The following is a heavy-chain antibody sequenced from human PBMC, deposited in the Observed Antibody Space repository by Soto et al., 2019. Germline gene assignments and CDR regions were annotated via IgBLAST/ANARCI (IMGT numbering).Heavy chain of an antibody. CDR3: AKDFFAGVAVARFDP. D-gene: IGHD6-19*01. V-gene: IGHV3-23*01. J-gene: IGHJ5*02. CDR1: GFTFGSYA. Sequence: EVQLLESGGGLVQPGGSLRLSCAASGFTFGSYAMSWVRQAPGKGLDWVSAISGSGGNTYYADSVKGRFTISRDNSKNTLYLQMNSLRVEDTAVYYCAKDFFAGVAVARFDPWGQGTLVTVSS. CDR2: ISGSGGNT.